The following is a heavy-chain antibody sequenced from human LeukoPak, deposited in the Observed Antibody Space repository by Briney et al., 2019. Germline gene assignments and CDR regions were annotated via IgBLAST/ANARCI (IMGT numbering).Heavy chain of an antibody. V-gene: IGHV4-34*01. Sequence: SETLSLTCAVYGGSFSGDYWIWIRQPPGKGLEWIGEIHHSGSTNYNPSLKSRVTISVDTSKNQFSLKLTSVTAADTAVYYCARGSSLAAAGTGYSFDYWGQGTQVTVSS. CDR2: IHHSGST. J-gene: IGHJ4*02. D-gene: IGHD6-13*01. CDR1: GGSFSGDY. CDR3: ARGSSLAAAGTGYSFDY.